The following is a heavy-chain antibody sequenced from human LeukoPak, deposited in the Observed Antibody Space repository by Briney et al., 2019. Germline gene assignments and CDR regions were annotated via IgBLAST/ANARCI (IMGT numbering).Heavy chain of an antibody. CDR1: GFTFSSYA. J-gene: IGHJ4*02. CDR2: ITYDGGNE. D-gene: IGHD1-26*01. Sequence: GGSLRLSCAASGFTFSSYAMHWVRQAPGKGLEWVAVITYDGGNEYYADSVKGRFTIPRDNSKSTLYLQMNSPRAEDTAVYSCARDQTGSYCINYWGQGTLVTVSS. CDR3: ARDQTGSYCINY. V-gene: IGHV3-30-3*01.